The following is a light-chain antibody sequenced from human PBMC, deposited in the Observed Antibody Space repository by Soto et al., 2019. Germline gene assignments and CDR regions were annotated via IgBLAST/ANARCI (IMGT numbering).Light chain of an antibody. V-gene: IGKV3-20*01. J-gene: IGKJ1*01. CDR2: GAS. CDR3: QQYGSSPWT. CDR1: QSVSSSY. Sequence: EIVLTQSPGTLSLSPGERATLSCRASQSVSSSYLAWYQQKPGQAPRLLIYGASSRATGIPDRFSGSGSGKDFTPTISRLEPEDFAVYYCQQYGSSPWTFGQGTKVEIK.